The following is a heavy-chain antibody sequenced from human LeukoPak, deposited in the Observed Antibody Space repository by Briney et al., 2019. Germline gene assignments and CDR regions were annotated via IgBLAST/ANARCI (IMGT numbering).Heavy chain of an antibody. J-gene: IGHJ4*02. Sequence: GGSLRLSCGASGFIVSSYWMHWVRQAPGKGLVWVSRIDDDGSATAYADSVKGRFIISRDDAKNTVYLQMNSLRAEDTAMYYCIRSGGWPGFWGQGTLVTVSS. CDR3: IRSGGWPGF. CDR2: IDDDGSAT. CDR1: GFIVSSYW. V-gene: IGHV3-74*01. D-gene: IGHD6-19*01.